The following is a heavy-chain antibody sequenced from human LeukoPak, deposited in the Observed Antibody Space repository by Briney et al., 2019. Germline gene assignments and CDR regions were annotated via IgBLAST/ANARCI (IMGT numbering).Heavy chain of an antibody. CDR2: IKSKAGGETI. Sequence: GGSLRLSCAASGFTFSSYAMNWVRQAPGKGLEWVGRIKSKAGGETIDYAAPVKGRFTFSRDDSKNMLYLQMNSLKSEDTAVYYCSTLTSRGLSDSWGQGTLVTVSS. V-gene: IGHV3-15*07. J-gene: IGHJ4*02. D-gene: IGHD1-20*01. CDR1: GFTFSSYA. CDR3: STLTSRGLSDS.